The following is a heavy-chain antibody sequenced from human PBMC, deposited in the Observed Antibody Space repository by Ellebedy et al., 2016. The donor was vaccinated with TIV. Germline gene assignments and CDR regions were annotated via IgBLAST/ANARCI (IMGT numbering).Heavy chain of an antibody. V-gene: IGHV3-7*03. CDR3: ARDHDDILTHFDH. J-gene: IGHJ4*02. CDR1: GSTFSSYW. D-gene: IGHD3-9*01. CDR2: IRRDGGEK. Sequence: PGGSLRLSCAASGSTFSSYWMSWVRQAPGKGLEWVANIRRDGGEKYYVDSVKGRFTISRDNAKNSLYLQMNSLRVEDTAVYYCARDHDDILTHFDHWGQGTLVTVSS.